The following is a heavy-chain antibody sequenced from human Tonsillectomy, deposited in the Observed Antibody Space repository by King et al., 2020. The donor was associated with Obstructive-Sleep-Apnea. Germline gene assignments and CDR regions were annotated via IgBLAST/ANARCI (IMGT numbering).Heavy chain of an antibody. J-gene: IGHJ4*02. CDR3: ARGYGDYDY. D-gene: IGHD4-17*01. CDR1: GFTFSSYA. CDR2: ISYDGSNK. Sequence: VQLVESGGGVVQPGRSLRLSCAASGFTFSSYAMHWVRQAPGKGLEWVVVISYDGSNKYYADSVKGRFTISRDNSKNTLYLQMNSLRAEDTAVYYCARGYGDYDYWGQGTLVTVSS. V-gene: IGHV3-30-3*01.